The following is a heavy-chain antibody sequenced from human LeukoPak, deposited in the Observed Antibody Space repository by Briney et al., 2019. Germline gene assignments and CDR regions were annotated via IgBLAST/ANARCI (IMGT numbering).Heavy chain of an antibody. V-gene: IGHV3-23*01. J-gene: IGHJ5*02. Sequence: PGGSLRLSCAASGFTFSNSGMNWVRQAPGKGLEWVSGIGGSGDATHYADSVKGRFTISRDNSKSTLFLQLDSLRDDDTAVYFCAKNAALPYCTSTSCPIDPWGQGTLVTVSS. CDR3: AKNAALPYCTSTSCPIDP. D-gene: IGHD2-2*01. CDR1: GFTFSNSG. CDR2: IGGSGDAT.